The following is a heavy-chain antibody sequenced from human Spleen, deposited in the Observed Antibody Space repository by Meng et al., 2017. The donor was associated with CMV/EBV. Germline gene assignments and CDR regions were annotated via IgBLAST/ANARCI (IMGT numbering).Heavy chain of an antibody. V-gene: IGHV4-30-4*08. D-gene: IGHD3-10*01. Sequence: VQLEQWGAGLLKPSETLSLTCTVSGGSISSGDYYWSWIRQPPGKGLEWIGYIYYSGSTYYNPSLKSRVTISVDTSKNQFSLKLSSVTAADTAVYYCARALLWFGELNDYWGQGTLVTVSS. CDR1: GGSISSGDYY. J-gene: IGHJ4*02. CDR3: ARALLWFGELNDY. CDR2: IYYSGST.